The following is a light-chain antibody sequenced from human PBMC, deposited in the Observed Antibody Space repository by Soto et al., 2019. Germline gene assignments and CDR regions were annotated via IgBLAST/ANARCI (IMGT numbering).Light chain of an antibody. J-gene: IGKJ1*01. V-gene: IGKV3-15*01. CDR3: QQYNTWRT. CDR1: QSVSNN. CDR2: GAS. Sequence: EIVMTQSPATLSVSPGERATLSCRASQSVSNNLAWYQKKPGQAPRLLIYGASTRATGIPARFSGSGSGTEFTLTISSLQSEDFAVYYCQQYNTWRTFGQGTRVEIK.